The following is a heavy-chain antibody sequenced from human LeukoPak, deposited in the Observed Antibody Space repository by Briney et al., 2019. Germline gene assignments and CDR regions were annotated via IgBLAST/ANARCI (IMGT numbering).Heavy chain of an antibody. J-gene: IGHJ6*03. CDR2: ISGSGGST. D-gene: IGHD3-10*01. Sequence: GGSLRLSCAASGFTFSSYAMSWVRQAPGKGLEWVSAISGSGGSTYYADSVKGRFTISRDNSKNTLYLQMNSLRAEDTAVYYCARDLAESKRSYYYYYMDVWGKGTTVTVSS. CDR3: ARDLAESKRSYYYYYMDV. CDR1: GFTFSSYA. V-gene: IGHV3-23*01.